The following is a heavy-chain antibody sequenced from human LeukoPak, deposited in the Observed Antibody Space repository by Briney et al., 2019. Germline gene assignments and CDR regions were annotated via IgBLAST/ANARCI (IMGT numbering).Heavy chain of an antibody. J-gene: IGHJ4*02. D-gene: IGHD2-2*01. CDR1: GFTFSSYS. CDR3: ARPYCSSTSCPVY. V-gene: IGHV3-21*01. CDR2: ISSSNSYI. Sequence: GGSLRLSCVASGFTFSSYSMNWVRQAPGKGLEWVSSISSSNSYIYYADSVKGRFTISRDNAKNSLYLQMNSLRAEDTAVYYCARPYCSSTSCPVYWGQGTLVTVSS.